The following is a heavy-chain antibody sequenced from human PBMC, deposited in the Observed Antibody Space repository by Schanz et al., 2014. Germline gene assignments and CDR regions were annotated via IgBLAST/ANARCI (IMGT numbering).Heavy chain of an antibody. J-gene: IGHJ4*02. V-gene: IGHV3-66*01. CDR3: AKGQLLSYYFDY. CDR2: IYSGGDT. Sequence: EVQLVESGGGLVQPGGSLRLSCAASGFSVSSNFMTWVRQAPGKGLEWVSLIYSGGDTYYADSVKGRFTISRDNSKNTLYLQMNSLRAEDTAVYYCAKGQLLSYYFDYWGQGTLVTVSS. D-gene: IGHD2-21*01. CDR1: GFSVSSNF.